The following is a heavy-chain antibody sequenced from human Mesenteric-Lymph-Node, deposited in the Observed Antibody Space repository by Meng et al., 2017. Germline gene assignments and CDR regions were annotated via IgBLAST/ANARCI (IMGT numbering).Heavy chain of an antibody. CDR1: GYTFTGYY. J-gene: IGHJ4*02. V-gene: IGHV1-2*06. D-gene: IGHD1-20*01. Sequence: ASVKVSCKASGYTFTGYYMHWVRQAPGQGLEWMGRISPNSGDTQYAQRFQGRITMTRDTSISTAYMELSRLRSDDTAVYYCARASQITEFEYWGQGTLVTVSS. CDR2: ISPNSGDT. CDR3: ARASQITEFEY.